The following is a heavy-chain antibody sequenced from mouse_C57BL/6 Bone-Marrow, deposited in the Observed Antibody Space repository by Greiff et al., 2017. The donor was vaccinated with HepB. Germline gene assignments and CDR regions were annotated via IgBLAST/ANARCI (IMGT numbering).Heavy chain of an antibody. CDR2: ISNGGGST. CDR3: ARHSNYPLDY. CDR1: GFTFSDYY. Sequence: EVQVVESGGGLVQPGGSLKLSCAASGFTFSDYYMYWVRQTPEKRLEWVAYISNGGGSTYYPDTVKGRFTISRDNAKNTLYLQMSRLKSEDTAMYYCARHSNYPLDYWGQGTTLTVSS. J-gene: IGHJ2*01. V-gene: IGHV5-12*01. D-gene: IGHD2-5*01.